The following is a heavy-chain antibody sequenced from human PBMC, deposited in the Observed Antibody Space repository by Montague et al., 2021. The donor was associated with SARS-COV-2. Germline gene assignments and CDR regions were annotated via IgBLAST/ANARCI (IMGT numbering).Heavy chain of an antibody. V-gene: IGHV4-4*07. J-gene: IGHJ6*02. D-gene: IGHD3-3*01. CDR1: GGSISSYY. CDR2: SHTSGST. CDR3: ASGKYYDFWSGYYSHDYVSGMDV. Sequence: SETLSLTCTVSGGSISSYYWSWIRQSAGKGLEWIGRSHTSGSTDYNPYLNSRVTMSVDTAKNQFSLKLSSVTAADTAVYYCASGKYYDFWSGYYSHDYVSGMDVWGQGTTVTVSS.